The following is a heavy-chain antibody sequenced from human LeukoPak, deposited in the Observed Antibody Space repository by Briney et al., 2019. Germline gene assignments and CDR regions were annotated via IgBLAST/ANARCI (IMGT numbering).Heavy chain of an antibody. CDR3: ARQFNYYCSGSYPDY. V-gene: IGHV5-51*01. CDR2: MYHGDSDT. J-gene: IGHJ4*02. Sequence: GESLQISCKGSGYRFSSYWIGWVRQMPGKGLEWMGIMYHGDSDTRYSPSFQGQVTTSAEKSISTAYLQWSSLKASDTAMYDCARQFNYYCSGSYPDYWGQGNLVTVSS. D-gene: IGHD3-10*01. CDR1: GYRFSSYW.